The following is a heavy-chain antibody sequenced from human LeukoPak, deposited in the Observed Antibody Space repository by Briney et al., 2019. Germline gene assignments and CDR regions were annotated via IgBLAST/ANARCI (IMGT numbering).Heavy chain of an antibody. CDR3: ARDAYDYVWGSYRYTGGWFDP. CDR2: IHHSGTT. J-gene: IGHJ5*02. D-gene: IGHD3-16*02. CDR1: GYSISNGYY. Sequence: PSETLSLTCTVSGYSISNGYYWGWIRQPPGKGLEWIGNIHHSGTTYYNPSLKSRVTKSLDTSKNQFSLKLSSVTAADTAVFYCARDAYDYVWGSYRYTGGWFDPWGQGTLVTVSS. V-gene: IGHV4-38-2*02.